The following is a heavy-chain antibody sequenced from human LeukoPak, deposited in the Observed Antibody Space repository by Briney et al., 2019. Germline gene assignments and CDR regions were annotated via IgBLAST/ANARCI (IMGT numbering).Heavy chain of an antibody. Sequence: PGGSLRLSCAASGFTFSSYWMHWVRQAPGKGLVWVSRINSDGSSTSYADSVKGRFTISRDNAKSTLYLQMNSLRAEDTAVYYCARGDSGYDFVYYYYYMDVWGKGTTVTVSS. CDR1: GFTFSSYW. CDR3: ARGDSGYDFVYYYYYMDV. J-gene: IGHJ6*03. V-gene: IGHV3-74*01. D-gene: IGHD5-12*01. CDR2: INSDGSST.